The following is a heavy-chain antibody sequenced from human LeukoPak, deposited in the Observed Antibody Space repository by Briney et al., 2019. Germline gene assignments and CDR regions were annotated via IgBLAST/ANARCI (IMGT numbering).Heavy chain of an antibody. V-gene: IGHV3-23*01. J-gene: IGHJ4*02. D-gene: IGHD2-2*01. Sequence: GGSLRLSCAASGFTFSSYAMSWVRQAPGKGLEWVSAISGSGGSTYYADSVKGRFTISRDNSKNSLYLQMNSLRAEDTALYYCARGYCSSTSCYRELDYWGQGTLVTVSS. CDR1: GFTFSSYA. CDR3: ARGYCSSTSCYRELDY. CDR2: ISGSGGST.